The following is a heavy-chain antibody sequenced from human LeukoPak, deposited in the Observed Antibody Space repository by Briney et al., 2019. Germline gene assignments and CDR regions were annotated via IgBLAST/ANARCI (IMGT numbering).Heavy chain of an antibody. J-gene: IGHJ4*02. D-gene: IGHD6-19*01. V-gene: IGHV1-24*01. CDR3: ATESIIAVAGTISGYFDY. CDR1: GDTLTELS. CDR2: FYPEDGET. Sequence: ASVKVSCKVSGDTLTELSMHWVRQAPGKGVEWMGGFYPEDGETIYAQKFQGRVTMTEDTSTDTAYMELSSLRSEDTAVYYCATESIIAVAGTISGYFDYWGQGTLVTVSS.